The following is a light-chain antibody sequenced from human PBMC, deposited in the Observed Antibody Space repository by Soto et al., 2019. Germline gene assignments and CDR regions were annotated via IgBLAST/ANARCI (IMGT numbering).Light chain of an antibody. V-gene: IGLV2-8*01. J-gene: IGLJ1*01. Sequence: QSALTQPPSASGSPGQSVTISCTGTSSDVGGYNYVSWYQQHPGKAPKLMIYEVSKRPSGVPDRFSGSKSGNTASLTVSGLQAEDEADSYCSSYAGSNNLVFGTGTKVTV. CDR2: EVS. CDR1: SSDVGGYNY. CDR3: SSYAGSNNLV.